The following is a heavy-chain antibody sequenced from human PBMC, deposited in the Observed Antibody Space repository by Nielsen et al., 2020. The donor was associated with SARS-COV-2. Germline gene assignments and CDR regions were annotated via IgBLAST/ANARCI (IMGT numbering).Heavy chain of an antibody. Sequence: GESLKISCQGSGYSFATYWITWVRQRPGKGLEWMGRIDPSDSYVDYSPSFQGHVAISADKSISTAYLQWSSLKASDTAMYYCARYASEYYYYYYMDVWGTGTTVTVPS. J-gene: IGHJ6*03. CDR1: GYSFATYW. CDR3: ARYASEYYYYYYMDV. V-gene: IGHV5-10-1*01. CDR2: IDPSDSYV. D-gene: IGHD2-2*01.